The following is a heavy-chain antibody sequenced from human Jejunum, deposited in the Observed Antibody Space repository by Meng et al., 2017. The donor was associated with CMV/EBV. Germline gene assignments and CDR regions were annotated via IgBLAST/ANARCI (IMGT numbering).Heavy chain of an antibody. CDR1: GYSIIHNNW. D-gene: IGHD3-22*01. V-gene: IGHV4-28*01. J-gene: IGHJ4*02. CDR2: IYYSGST. CDR3: ARNNYESTGFDY. Sequence: CAVSGYSIIHNNWWGWIRQPPGKGLEWIGYIYYSGSTFYNPSLKSRVTMSLDTSKNQFSLKLSSVTAVDTAVYYCARNNYESTGFDYWGLGSLVTVSS.